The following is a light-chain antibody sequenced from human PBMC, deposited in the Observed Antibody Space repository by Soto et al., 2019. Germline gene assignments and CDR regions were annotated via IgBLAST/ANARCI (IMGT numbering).Light chain of an antibody. CDR3: NSYAGSNTMV. CDR1: SSNIGSNF. V-gene: IGLV1-44*01. J-gene: IGLJ2*01. CDR2: NNN. Sequence: QSVLTQPPSASGTPGQRVTIPCSGSSSNIGSNFVNWYQQLPGTAPKLLMYNNNQRPSGVPDRFSGSKSGTSASLAISGLQSEDEADYHCNSYAGSNTMVFGGGTKLTVL.